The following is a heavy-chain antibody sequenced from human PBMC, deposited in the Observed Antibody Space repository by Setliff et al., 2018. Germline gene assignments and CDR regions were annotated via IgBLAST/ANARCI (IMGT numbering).Heavy chain of an antibody. J-gene: IGHJ4*02. Sequence: GESLKISCAASGFTFSTYRMHWVRQAPGKGLEWVAVIWDDGVKKYHADSVKGRFTISRDNSKNTLYLQMNSLRPEDTAVYCCARTCSGSGCYAGLESWGQGTPVTVSS. D-gene: IGHD2-15*01. CDR2: IWDDGVKK. CDR1: GFTFSTYR. V-gene: IGHV3-33*08. CDR3: ARTCSGSGCYAGLES.